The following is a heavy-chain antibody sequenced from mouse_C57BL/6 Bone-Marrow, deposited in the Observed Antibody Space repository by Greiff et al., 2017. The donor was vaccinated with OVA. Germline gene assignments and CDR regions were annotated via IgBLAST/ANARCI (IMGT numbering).Heavy chain of an antibody. V-gene: IGHV5-17*01. J-gene: IGHJ1*03. Sequence: EVKLVESGGGLVKPGGSLKLSCAASGFTFSDYGMHWVRQAPEKGLEWVAYISSGSSTIYYADTVKGRFTISRDNAKNTLVLQMTSLRSEDTAMYYCARDYSNWYFDVWGTGTTVTVSS. D-gene: IGHD2-5*01. CDR2: ISSGSSTI. CDR1: GFTFSDYG. CDR3: ARDYSNWYFDV.